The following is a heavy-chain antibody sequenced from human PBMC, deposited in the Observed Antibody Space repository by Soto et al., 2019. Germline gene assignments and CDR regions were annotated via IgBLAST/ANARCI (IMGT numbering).Heavy chain of an antibody. J-gene: IGHJ6*02. D-gene: IGHD3-22*01. CDR2: ISFSGST. V-gene: IGHV4-31*03. Sequence: QVQLQQSGPGLVKPSQTLSLTCTVSGGSITSGDSYWSWIRQHPGKGLEWIGYISFSGSTFYNPSLKSRVNISVDPSKNQFSLKLSSVTAADTAVYYCARENYYDSSGYSPPPAYYYGMDVWGQGTTVTVSS. CDR3: ARENYYDSSGYSPPPAYYYGMDV. CDR1: GGSITSGDSY.